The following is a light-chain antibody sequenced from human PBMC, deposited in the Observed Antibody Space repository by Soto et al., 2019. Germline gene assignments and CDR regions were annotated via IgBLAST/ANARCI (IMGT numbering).Light chain of an antibody. CDR1: QSISNY. V-gene: IGKV1-39*01. CDR2: AAS. Sequence: DIQMTQSPSSLSASVGDRVTITCRASQSISNYLNWYQHKPGKAPNLLIYAASTLQSGVPSRFSGGRSGTDFTLTITHLQPEDFASYYCQQSYSSPPTFGQGTKLEIK. J-gene: IGKJ2*01. CDR3: QQSYSSPPT.